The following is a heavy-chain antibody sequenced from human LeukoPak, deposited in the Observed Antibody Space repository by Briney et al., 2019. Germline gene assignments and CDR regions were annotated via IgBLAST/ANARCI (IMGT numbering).Heavy chain of an antibody. Sequence: GRSLRLSCAASGFTFSSYAMHWVRQAPGKGLEWVAVISYDGSNKYYADSVKGRFTISRDNSKNTLYLQMNSLRAEDTAVYYCARDIMVDLGYCSGGSCYSLVFDYWGQGTLVTVSS. CDR1: GFTFSSYA. CDR3: ARDIMVDLGYCSGGSCYSLVFDY. V-gene: IGHV3-30-3*01. CDR2: ISYDGSNK. J-gene: IGHJ4*02. D-gene: IGHD2-15*01.